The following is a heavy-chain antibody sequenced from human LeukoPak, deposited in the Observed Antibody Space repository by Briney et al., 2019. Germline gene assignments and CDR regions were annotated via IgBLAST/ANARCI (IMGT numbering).Heavy chain of an antibody. CDR1: GFTFSSYS. J-gene: IGHJ6*02. D-gene: IGHD1-26*01. Sequence: GGSLRLSCAASGFTFSSYSMNWVRQAPGKGLEWVSYISSSSSTIYYADSVKGRFTISRDNAKNSLYLQMNSLRAADTAVYYCARDRRVGATRSYYYGMDVWGQGTTVTVSS. V-gene: IGHV3-48*04. CDR2: ISSSSSTI. CDR3: ARDRRVGATRSYYYGMDV.